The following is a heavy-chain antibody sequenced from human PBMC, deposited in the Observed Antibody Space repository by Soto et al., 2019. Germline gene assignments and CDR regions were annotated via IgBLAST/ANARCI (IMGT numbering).Heavy chain of an antibody. V-gene: IGHV4-39*01. Sequence: QLQLQESGPGLVKPSETLSLTCTVSGGSISSSSYYWGWIRQPPGKGLEWIGSIYYSGSTYYNPSLKSRVTISVDTSKNRFSRKLSSVTAADTAVYDCARHPTLSHGSIYYFDYWGQGTLVTVSS. D-gene: IGHD1-1*01. CDR3: ARHPTLSHGSIYYFDY. J-gene: IGHJ4*02. CDR1: GGSISSSSYY. CDR2: IYYSGST.